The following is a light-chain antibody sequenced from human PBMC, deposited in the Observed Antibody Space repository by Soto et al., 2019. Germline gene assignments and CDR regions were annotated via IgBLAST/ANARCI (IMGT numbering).Light chain of an antibody. CDR3: QQRPNWPLT. CDR2: DAS. V-gene: IGKV3-11*01. J-gene: IGKJ4*01. Sequence: EIVLTQSPATLSLSPGERATLSCRASQSISSHLAWYQQKPGQAPRLLIYDASNRAPGIPARFSGSGSGTVFPLPISSLEPEDFAVYYCQQRPNWPLTFGGGTKVEIK. CDR1: QSISSH.